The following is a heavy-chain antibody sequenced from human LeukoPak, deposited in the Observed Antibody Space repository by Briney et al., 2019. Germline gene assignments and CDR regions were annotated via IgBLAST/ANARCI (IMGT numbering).Heavy chain of an antibody. CDR1: GFTFSTYW. D-gene: IGHD3-10*01. Sequence: GGSLRLSCAASGFTFSTYWMTWVRQAPGKGLEWVASIKQDGSEKNYVDSVKGRFTISRDNSKNTLYLQMNSLRAEDTAVYYCAKDPHIQYYYGSGSYLAYWGQGTLVTVSS. CDR2: IKQDGSEK. CDR3: AKDPHIQYYYGSGSYLAY. V-gene: IGHV3-7*01. J-gene: IGHJ4*02.